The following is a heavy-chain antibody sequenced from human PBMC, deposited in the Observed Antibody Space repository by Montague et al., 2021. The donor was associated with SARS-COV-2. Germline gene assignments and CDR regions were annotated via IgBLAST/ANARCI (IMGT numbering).Heavy chain of an antibody. CDR3: ASYDGAFDP. CDR2: IFFRGTT. J-gene: IGHJ3*01. Sequence: SETLSLTCSVSGASISTNYWSSIRQPPGKGPEWIGNIFFRGTTHYNPSLKSRVTLSVDASSNQVSLKLASVTAADTAVYYCASYDGAFDPWGQGTMVLVSS. D-gene: IGHD3-22*01. V-gene: IGHV4-4*09. CDR1: GASISTNY.